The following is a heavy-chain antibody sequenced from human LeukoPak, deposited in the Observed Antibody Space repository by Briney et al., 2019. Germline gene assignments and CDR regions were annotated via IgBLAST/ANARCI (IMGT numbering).Heavy chain of an antibody. D-gene: IGHD3-3*01. CDR3: ATDRGWRTSGYYLYYFEY. CDR1: GFIFTNYF. J-gene: IGHJ4*02. CDR2: IKHDGSEK. Sequence: GGSLRLSCAASGFIFTNYFMSWVRQAPGKGLEWVASIKHDGSEKYYVDSARGRFTISRDNTMNSLYLQMSSLRAEDTAVYYCATDRGWRTSGYYLYYFEYWGQGTLVTYSS. V-gene: IGHV3-7*01.